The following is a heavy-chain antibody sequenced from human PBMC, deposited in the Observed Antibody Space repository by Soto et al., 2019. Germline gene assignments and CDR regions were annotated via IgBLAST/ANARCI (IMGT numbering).Heavy chain of an antibody. CDR2: ISGSGGST. CDR3: AKKAREWLRPDKPWDYFDY. Sequence: GGSLRLSCAASGFTFSSYAMSWVRQAPGKGLEWVSAISGSGGSTYYADSVKGRFTISRDNSKNTLYLQMNSLRAEDTAVYYCAKKAREWLRPDKPWDYFDYWGQGTLVTVSS. J-gene: IGHJ4*02. D-gene: IGHD5-12*01. V-gene: IGHV3-23*01. CDR1: GFTFSSYA.